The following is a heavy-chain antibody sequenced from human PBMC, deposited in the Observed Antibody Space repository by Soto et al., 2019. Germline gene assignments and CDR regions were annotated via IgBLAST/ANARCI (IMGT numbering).Heavy chain of an antibody. CDR2: ISGSGGST. CDR3: AKGSRFLEWARSYYYGMDV. CDR1: GFTFSSYA. V-gene: IGHV3-23*01. J-gene: IGHJ6*02. Sequence: LRLSCAASGFTFSSYAMSWVRQAPGEGLEWVSAISGSGGSTYYADSVKGRFTISRDNSKNTLYLQMNSLRAEDTAVYYCAKGSRFLEWARSYYYGMDVWGQGTTVTVSS. D-gene: IGHD3-3*01.